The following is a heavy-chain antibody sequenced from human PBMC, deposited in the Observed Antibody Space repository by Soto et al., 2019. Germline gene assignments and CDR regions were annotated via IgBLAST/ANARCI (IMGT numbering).Heavy chain of an antibody. J-gene: IGHJ4*02. CDR2: IYHSGST. Sequence: SETLSLTCAVSGGSISSGGYSWSWIRQPPGKGLEWIGYIYHSGSTYYNPSLKSRVTISVDRSKNQFSLKLSSVTAADTAVYYCARSYGSGSYPGYWGQGTLVTSPQ. CDR3: ARSYGSGSYPGY. CDR1: GGSISSGGYS. D-gene: IGHD3-10*01. V-gene: IGHV4-30-2*01.